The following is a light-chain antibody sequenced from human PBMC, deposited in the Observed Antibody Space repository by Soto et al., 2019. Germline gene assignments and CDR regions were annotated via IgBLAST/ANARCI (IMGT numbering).Light chain of an antibody. J-gene: IGLJ2*01. CDR2: GNS. CDR1: SSNIGAGYD. V-gene: IGLV1-40*01. Sequence: QSVLTQPPSVSGAPGQRGTISCTGSSSNIGAGYDVHWYQQLPGTAPKLLIYGNSNRPSVVPGRFSGSKSGTSASLAITGLQAEDEADYYCQSYDSSLSGYVVFGGGTKLTVL. CDR3: QSYDSSLSGYVV.